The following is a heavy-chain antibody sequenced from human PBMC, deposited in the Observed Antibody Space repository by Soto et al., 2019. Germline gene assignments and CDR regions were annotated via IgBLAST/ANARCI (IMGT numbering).Heavy chain of an antibody. CDR2: ISYSGAT. Sequence: LLLESGPGLVKSSETLSLTCTISGGSISRSDYYWGWIRQPPGKGLEWIGSISYSGATFYNPPLKSRGTMSVDTSKDQFSLKLSSVTAADTAAYYCARLNYNLYSMGVWGQGTTVTVSS. J-gene: IGHJ6*02. CDR3: ARLNYNLYSMGV. V-gene: IGHV4-39*01. CDR1: GGSISRSDYY.